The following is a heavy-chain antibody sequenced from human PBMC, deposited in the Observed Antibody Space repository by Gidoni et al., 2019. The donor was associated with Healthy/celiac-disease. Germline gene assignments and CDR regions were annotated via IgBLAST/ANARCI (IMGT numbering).Heavy chain of an antibody. CDR1: GFTFRSYA. CDR3: ARSFKRYYDSSGYRDDAFDI. Sequence: QVQLVESGGGVVQPGRSLRLSCAASGFTFRSYAMHWVRQAPGKGLEWVAVISYDGSNKYYADSVKGRFTISRDNSKNTLYLQMNSLRAEDTAVYYCARSFKRYYDSSGYRDDAFDIWGQGTMVTVSS. CDR2: ISYDGSNK. D-gene: IGHD3-22*01. V-gene: IGHV3-30-3*01. J-gene: IGHJ3*02.